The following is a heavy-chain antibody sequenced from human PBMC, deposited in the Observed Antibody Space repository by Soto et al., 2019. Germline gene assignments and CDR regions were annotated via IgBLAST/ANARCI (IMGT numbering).Heavy chain of an antibody. CDR3: ARDLGAEVVRAFDI. V-gene: IGHV1-69*13. Sequence: SVKVSCKASGGTFSSYAISWVRQAPGQGLEWMGGIIPIFGTANYAQKFQGRVTITADESTSTAYMELSSLRSEDTAVYYCARDLGAEVVRAFDIWGQGTMVTVSS. J-gene: IGHJ3*02. CDR1: GGTFSSYA. D-gene: IGHD3-22*01. CDR2: IIPIFGTA.